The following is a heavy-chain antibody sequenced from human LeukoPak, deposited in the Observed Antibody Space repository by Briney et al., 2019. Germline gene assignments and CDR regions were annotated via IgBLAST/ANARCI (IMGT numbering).Heavy chain of an antibody. CDR1: GYTFTNYF. V-gene: IGHV1-46*04. Sequence: ASVKVSCKASGYTFTNYFIHWVRQAPGQGLEWVGLVNPIGGSTSYAQKLQGRITMTRDMSTSSVYMELISLRSEDTAVYYCATDFYYFNSSGRHPGGFDSWGQGTLITVSS. D-gene: IGHD2/OR15-2a*01. CDR2: VNPIGGST. CDR3: ATDFYYFNSSGRHPGGFDS. J-gene: IGHJ5*01.